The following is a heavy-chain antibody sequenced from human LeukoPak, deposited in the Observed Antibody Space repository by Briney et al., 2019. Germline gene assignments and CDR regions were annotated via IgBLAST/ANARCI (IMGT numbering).Heavy chain of an antibody. J-gene: IGHJ4*02. CDR1: GFIFSQYN. V-gene: IGHV3-48*01. D-gene: IGHD3-10*01. CDR2: ISESGDTV. CDR3: ARDLFGFYFDR. Sequence: LPGGSLRLSCAASGFIFSQYNMHWVRQAPGQGLEWVAFISESGDTVYYADSVKGRFTISRDSAVNSLYLQMSSLRADDTAVYFCARDLFGFYFDRWGQGNLVTVSS.